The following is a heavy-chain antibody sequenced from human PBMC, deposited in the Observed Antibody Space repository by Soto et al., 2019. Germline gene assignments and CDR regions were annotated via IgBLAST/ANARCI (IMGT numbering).Heavy chain of an antibody. V-gene: IGHV4-59*08. CDR3: ASHYTYGGRRGYLDS. J-gene: IGHJ4*02. CDR2: IHYSGST. Sequence: QALLQESGPGLVKPSETLSLTCTVSSGSISSYYWSWIRQPPGKGLEWIGYIHYSGSTNYNPSLKSRVTISVETSKDQFSLKLSSVTAADTALYYCASHYTYGGRRGYLDSWGQGTLVTVSS. CDR1: SGSISSYY. D-gene: IGHD5-18*01.